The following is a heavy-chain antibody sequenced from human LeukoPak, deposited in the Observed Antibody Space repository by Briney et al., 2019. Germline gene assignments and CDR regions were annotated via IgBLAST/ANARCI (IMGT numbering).Heavy chain of an antibody. D-gene: IGHD3-10*01. CDR3: ARVRRVRAGGGYYYYYMDV. CDR2: IYYSGST. Sequence: SETLSLTCAVYGGSFSGYYWSWIRQPPGKGLEWIGYIYYSGSTYYNPSLKSRVTISVDTSKNQFSLKLSSVTAADTAVYYCARVRRVRAGGGYYYYYMDVWGKGTTVTVSS. J-gene: IGHJ6*03. V-gene: IGHV4-34*09. CDR1: GGSFSGYY.